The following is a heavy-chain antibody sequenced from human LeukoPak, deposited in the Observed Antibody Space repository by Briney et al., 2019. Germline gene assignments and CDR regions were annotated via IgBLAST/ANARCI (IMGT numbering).Heavy chain of an antibody. CDR1: GGSFSGYY. CDR2: INHSGST. Sequence: SETLSLTCAVYGGSFSGYYWSWIRQPPGKGLEWIGEINHSGSTNYNPSLKSRVTISVDTSKNQFSLKLSSVTAADTAVYYCAKDGARYCSSTSCYELDYWGQGTLVTVSS. D-gene: IGHD2-2*01. CDR3: AKDGARYCSSTSCYELDY. J-gene: IGHJ4*02. V-gene: IGHV4-34*01.